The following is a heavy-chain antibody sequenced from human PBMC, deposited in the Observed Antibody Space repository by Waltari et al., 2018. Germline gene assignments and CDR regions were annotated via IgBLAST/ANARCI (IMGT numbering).Heavy chain of an antibody. J-gene: IGHJ6*02. CDR3: ARDRPDIVLRVYATPSYYGMDV. D-gene: IGHD2-8*01. Sequence: QVQLVQSGAEVKKPGSSVKVSCKASGGTFSSYTISWVRQAPGQGLEWMGRIIPILGIANYAQKFQGRVTITADKSTSTAYMELSSLRSEDTAVYYCARDRPDIVLRVYATPSYYGMDVWGQGTTVTVSS. CDR2: IIPILGIA. CDR1: GGTFSSYT. V-gene: IGHV1-69*08.